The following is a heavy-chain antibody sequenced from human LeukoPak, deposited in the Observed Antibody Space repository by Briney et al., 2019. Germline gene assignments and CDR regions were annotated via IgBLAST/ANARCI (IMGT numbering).Heavy chain of an antibody. J-gene: IGHJ4*02. CDR1: GYTFTSYD. CDR2: MNPNSGNT. CDR3: ARDSSPYIAAAGTQVAQVDY. V-gene: IGHV1-8*01. Sequence: ASVKVSCKASGYTFTSYDINWVRQATGQGLEWMGWMNPNSGNTGYAQKFQGRVTMTRNTSISTAYMELSSLRSDDTAVYYCARDSSPYIAAAGTQVAQVDYWGQGTLVTVSS. D-gene: IGHD6-13*01.